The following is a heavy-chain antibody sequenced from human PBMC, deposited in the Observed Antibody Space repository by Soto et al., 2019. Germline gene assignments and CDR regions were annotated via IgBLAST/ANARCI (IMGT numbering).Heavy chain of an antibody. CDR3: VRGMNPLF. CDR2: ISISSSDR. CDR1: GFTLRTYT. V-gene: IGHV3-21*06. Sequence: EVQLVESGGGLVKPGGSLRLSCAASGFTLRTYTMNWVRQAPGKGLEWVSSISISSSDRYYADSVRGRFTISRDNAKNALYLQINSLRADDTAVYFCVRGMNPLFGGQGTLVTVSS. J-gene: IGHJ4*01.